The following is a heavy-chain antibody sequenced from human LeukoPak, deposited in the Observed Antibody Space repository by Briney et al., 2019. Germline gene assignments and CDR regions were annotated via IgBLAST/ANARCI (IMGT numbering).Heavy chain of an antibody. CDR1: GGTFSSYA. CDR3: AGDYGDCFDY. CDR2: IIPIFGTA. J-gene: IGHJ4*02. D-gene: IGHD4-17*01. Sequence: PVASVTVSCKASGGTFSSYAISWVRQAPGQGLEWMGGIIPIFGTANYAQKFQGRVTITADKSTSTAYMELSSLRSEDTAVYYCAGDYGDCFDYWGQGTLVTVSS. V-gene: IGHV1-69*06.